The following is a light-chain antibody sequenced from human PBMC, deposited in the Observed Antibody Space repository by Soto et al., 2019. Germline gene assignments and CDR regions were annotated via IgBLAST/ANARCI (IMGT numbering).Light chain of an antibody. CDR1: SSDVGAFNY. J-gene: IGLJ1*01. V-gene: IGLV2-14*03. Sequence: QSALTQPASVSGSPGQSISISCIGTSSDVGAFNYVSWYQHHPGKAPQLIIYDVTSRPSGVSNRFSASKFGNTVSLTISGLQAEDEADYYCSSYTTRNTEVFGTGTKVTVL. CDR2: DVT. CDR3: SSYTTRNTEV.